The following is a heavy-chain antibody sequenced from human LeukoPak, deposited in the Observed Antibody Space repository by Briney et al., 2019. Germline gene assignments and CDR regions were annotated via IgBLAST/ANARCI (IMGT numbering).Heavy chain of an antibody. CDR3: ASDDCSSTSCYAFDI. V-gene: IGHV4-34*01. D-gene: IGHD2-2*01. Sequence: SETLSLTCAVYGVSFSGYYWSWIRQPPGKGLEWIGEINHSGSTNYNPSLKSRVTISVDTSKNQFSLKLSSVTAADTAVYYCASDDCSSTSCYAFDIWGQGTMVTVSS. J-gene: IGHJ3*02. CDR2: INHSGST. CDR1: GVSFSGYY.